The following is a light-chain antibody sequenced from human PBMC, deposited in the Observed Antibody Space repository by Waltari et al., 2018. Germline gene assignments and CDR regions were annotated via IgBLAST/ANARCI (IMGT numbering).Light chain of an antibody. V-gene: IGLV1-44*01. CDR3: AAWDDSLNGYV. J-gene: IGLJ1*01. CDR1: SSNIGSNT. Sequence: QSVLTQPPSASGTPGQRVTIPCSGSSSNIGSNTVNWYQQLPGTAPKLLIYSNNQRPSGVPDRLSGSKSGTSASLAISGLQSEDEADYYCAAWDDSLNGYVFGTGTKVTVL. CDR2: SNN.